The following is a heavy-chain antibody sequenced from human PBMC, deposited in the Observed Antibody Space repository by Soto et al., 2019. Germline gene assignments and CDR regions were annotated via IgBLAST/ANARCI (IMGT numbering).Heavy chain of an antibody. V-gene: IGHV1-46*03. Sequence: QVQLVQSGAEVKKPGASVKVSCKASGYTFTSYYMHLVRQAPGQGLEWMGIINPSGGSTSYAQKFQGRVTMTRETSTGTVYMELSSLRSEDTAVYYCARDGDDYYGSGSYSAYYWGQGTLVTVSS. CDR2: INPSGGST. D-gene: IGHD3-10*01. J-gene: IGHJ4*02. CDR3: ARDGDDYYGSGSYSAYY. CDR1: GYTFTSYY.